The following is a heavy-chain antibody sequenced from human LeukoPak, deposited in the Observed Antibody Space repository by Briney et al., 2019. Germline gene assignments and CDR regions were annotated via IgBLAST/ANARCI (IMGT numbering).Heavy chain of an antibody. CDR2: ISAYNGNT. CDR1: GYTFTSYG. CDR3: ARGIVVVPAARLQFDY. J-gene: IGHJ4*02. V-gene: IGHV1-18*01. Sequence: ASVKVSCKASGYTFTSYGISWVRQAPGQGLEWMGWISAYNGNTNYAQKLQGRVTMTTDTSTSTAYMALRSLRSDDTAVYYCARGIVVVPAARLQFDYWGQGTLVTVSS. D-gene: IGHD2-2*01.